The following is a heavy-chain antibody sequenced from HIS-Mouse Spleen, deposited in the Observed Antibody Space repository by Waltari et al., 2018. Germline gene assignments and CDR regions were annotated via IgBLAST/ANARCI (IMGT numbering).Heavy chain of an antibody. Sequence: QVTLRASGPALVKPTQTLTLTCTFSGSSLSTSGMCLRWIRQPPGKALEWLARIDWDDDKYYSTSLKTRLTISRDTSKNQVVLTMTNMDPLDTATYYCARIAEGYTSGWYAFDYWGQGTLVTVSS. V-gene: IGHV2-70*15. D-gene: IGHD6-19*01. J-gene: IGHJ4*02. CDR1: GSSLSTSGMC. CDR2: IDWDDDK. CDR3: ARIAEGYTSGWYAFDY.